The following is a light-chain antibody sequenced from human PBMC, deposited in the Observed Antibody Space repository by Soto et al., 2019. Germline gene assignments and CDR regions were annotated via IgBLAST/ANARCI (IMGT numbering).Light chain of an antibody. CDR3: QQYNNWPYT. CDR1: QSVSSN. CDR2: GAS. J-gene: IGKJ2*01. Sequence: EIVMTQSPATLSVSPGERATLSCRASQSVSSNLAWYQQKPGQAPRLLIYGASTRDTGIAARLSGSGSGTEFTLTISSLQSEDFSVYYCQQYNNWPYTFGQGTKLEMK. V-gene: IGKV3-15*01.